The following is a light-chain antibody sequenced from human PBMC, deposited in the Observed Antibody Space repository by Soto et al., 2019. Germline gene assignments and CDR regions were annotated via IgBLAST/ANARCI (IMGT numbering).Light chain of an antibody. Sequence: DIQMTQSPSTLSASVGDRVTITCRASQSINNWLAWYQQKPGKAPKLFIFKASTLESGVPSRFSGSGYGTEFTLSISSLEPDDFATYFCQQYESFPRTFGQGTKVEIK. J-gene: IGKJ1*01. V-gene: IGKV1-5*03. CDR2: KAS. CDR3: QQYESFPRT. CDR1: QSINNW.